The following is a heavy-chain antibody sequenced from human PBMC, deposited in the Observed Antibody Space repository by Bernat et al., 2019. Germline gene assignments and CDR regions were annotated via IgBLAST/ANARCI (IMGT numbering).Heavy chain of an antibody. CDR3: ARDSVGDIGIFDF. V-gene: IGHV1-3*01. CDR1: GYTFTSYA. CDR2: IDAGNGNT. Sequence: QVQLVQSGAEVKKPGASVKVSCKASGYTFTSYAMHWVRQAPGQRLEWMGWIDAGNGNTKYSQKFQGRVTITRDTSASTAYMELSSLRSEDMAVYYCARDSVGDIGIFDFWGQGTLVTVSS. D-gene: IGHD1-26*01. J-gene: IGHJ4*02.